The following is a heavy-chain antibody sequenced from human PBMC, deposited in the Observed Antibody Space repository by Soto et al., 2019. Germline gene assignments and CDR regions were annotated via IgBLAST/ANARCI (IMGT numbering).Heavy chain of an antibody. CDR3: AIDLGNNYCSFAY. J-gene: IGHJ4*02. Sequence: QVQLVESGGGVVQPGTSLRLSCVASGFTFSNYAMNWVRQAPGKGLEWVAVISYDGSNKYYADSVKGRITISRDNSRNTLYLQMNNLRAEDTAMYYCAIDLGNNYCSFAYWGQGTLVTVSS. D-gene: IGHD1-1*01. CDR1: GFTFSNYA. CDR2: ISYDGSNK. V-gene: IGHV3-30-3*01.